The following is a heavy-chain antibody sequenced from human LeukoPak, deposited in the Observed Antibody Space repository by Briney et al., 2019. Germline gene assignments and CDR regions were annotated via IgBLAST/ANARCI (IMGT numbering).Heavy chain of an antibody. CDR3: AKGEGSGIHYYSMDV. J-gene: IGHJ6*02. Sequence: PGGSLRLSCAASGFSFDDYAMHWVRQAPGKGLEWVSAISWNGNSIVYADSVKGRFTIARDNAKNSLYLQMNSLRAEDTALYYRAKGEGSGIHYYSMDVWGQGTAVTVSS. CDR1: GFSFDDYA. CDR2: ISWNGNSI. V-gene: IGHV3-9*01. D-gene: IGHD3-10*01.